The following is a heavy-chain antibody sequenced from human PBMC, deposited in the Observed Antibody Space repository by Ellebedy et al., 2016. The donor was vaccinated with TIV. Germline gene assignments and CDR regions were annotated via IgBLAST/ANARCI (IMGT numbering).Heavy chain of an antibody. V-gene: IGHV1-2*02. Sequence: ASVKVSCKASGYTFTGYYMHWVRQAPGQGLEWMGWINPNSGGTNYAQKFQGRVTMTRDTSISTAYMELSRLRSDDTAVYYCAREKGRFGEGLAGYWGQGTLVTVSS. CDR3: AREKGRFGEGLAGY. J-gene: IGHJ4*02. D-gene: IGHD3-10*01. CDR1: GYTFTGYY. CDR2: INPNSGGT.